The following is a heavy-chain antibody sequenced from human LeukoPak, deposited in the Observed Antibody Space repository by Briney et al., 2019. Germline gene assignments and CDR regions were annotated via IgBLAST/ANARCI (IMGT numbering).Heavy chain of an antibody. D-gene: IGHD3-10*01. V-gene: IGHV4-34*01. J-gene: IGHJ4*02. Sequence: SETLSLTCAVYGGSFSGYYWSWIRQPPGKGLGWIGEINHSGSTNYNPSLKSRVTISVDTSKNQFSLKLSSVTAADTAVYYCARGRNPYYYGSGSFIYWDQGTLVTVSS. CDR2: INHSGST. CDR1: GGSFSGYY. CDR3: ARGRNPYYYGSGSFIY.